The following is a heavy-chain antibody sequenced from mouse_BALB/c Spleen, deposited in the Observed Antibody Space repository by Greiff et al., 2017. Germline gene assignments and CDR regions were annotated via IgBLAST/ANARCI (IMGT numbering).Heavy chain of an antibody. CDR2: IRLKSNNYAT. V-gene: IGHV6-6*02. CDR1: GFTFSNYW. CDR3: TRGYYDSPFAY. Sequence: DVQLQESGGGLVQPGGSMKLSCVASGFTFSNYWMNWVRQSPEKGLEWVAEIRLKSNNYATHYAESVKGRFTISRDDSKSSVYLQMNNLRAEDTGIYYCTRGYYDSPFAYWGQGTLVTVSA. D-gene: IGHD2-4*01. J-gene: IGHJ3*01.